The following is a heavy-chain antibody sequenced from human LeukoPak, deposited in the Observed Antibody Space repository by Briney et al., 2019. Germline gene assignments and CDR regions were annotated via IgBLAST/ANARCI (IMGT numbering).Heavy chain of an antibody. D-gene: IGHD4-23*01. CDR2: ISYSGYT. CDR1: GGSIRSYY. CDR3: ARGRNDNGGMFFDS. V-gene: IGHV4-59*01. Sequence: SEALSLTCTVSGGSIRSYYWNWIRQAPGKGLEWVGFISYSGYTSYSPSLKSRVAISVDTAKSQFSLRLNSMTAADTAIYYCARGRNDNGGMFFDSWAQGNLVTVSS. J-gene: IGHJ4*02.